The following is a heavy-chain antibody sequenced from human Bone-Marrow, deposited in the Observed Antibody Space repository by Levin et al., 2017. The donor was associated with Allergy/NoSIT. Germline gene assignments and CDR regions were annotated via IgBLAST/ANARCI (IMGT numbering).Heavy chain of an antibody. CDR2: INCDGSYT. V-gene: IGHV3-74*01. D-gene: IGHD5-12*01. CDR3: ARAEVEDTTRLPRGFDP. Sequence: GESLKISCAASGFTFSTYWMHWVRQAPGKGLVWVSRINCDGSYTSYADSVKGRLTISRDNAKNTLYLQMNTLCAEDTDGYYSARAEVEDTTRLPRGFDPWGQGTLVTVSS. CDR1: GFTFSTYW. J-gene: IGHJ5*02.